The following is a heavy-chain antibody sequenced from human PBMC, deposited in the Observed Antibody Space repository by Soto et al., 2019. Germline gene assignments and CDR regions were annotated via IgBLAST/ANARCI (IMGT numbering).Heavy chain of an antibody. CDR2: INAGNGNT. V-gene: IGHV1-3*01. CDR3: ARPEGYCSSTSCYDYYYYGMDV. CDR1: GYTFTSYA. D-gene: IGHD2-2*01. J-gene: IGHJ6*02. Sequence: QVQLVQSGAEVKKPGASVKVSCKASGYTFTSYAMHWVRQAPGQRLEWMGWINAGNGNTKYSQKFQGRVTITRDTSASTAYMELSSRRSADTAVYYCARPEGYCSSTSCYDYYYYGMDVWGQGTTVTVSS.